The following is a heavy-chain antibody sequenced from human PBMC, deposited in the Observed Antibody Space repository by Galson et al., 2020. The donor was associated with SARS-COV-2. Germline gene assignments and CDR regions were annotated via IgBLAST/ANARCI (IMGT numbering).Heavy chain of an antibody. CDR1: GFTFSDTW. Sequence: GGSLRFSCVASGFTFSDTWMTWVRQAPGKGLEWVGRIKNKADGATTGYAAPVKGRFVISRDDSKDTLYLEMNSLKIEDTGVYYCTTDDIRGTPTNFDHWGQGTLVTVSS. J-gene: IGHJ4*02. CDR3: TTDDIRGTPTNFDH. D-gene: IGHD1-7*01. CDR2: IKNKADGATT. V-gene: IGHV3-15*05.